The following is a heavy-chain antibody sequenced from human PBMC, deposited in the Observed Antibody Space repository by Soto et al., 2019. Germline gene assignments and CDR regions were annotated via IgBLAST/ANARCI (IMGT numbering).Heavy chain of an antibody. Sequence: SETLSLTCAVSGGSISSGGYSWSWIRQPPGKGLEWIGDIYHSGSTYYNPSLKSRVTISVDRSKKQFSLKLSSVTAADTAVYYCARASGYCNGGSCPGGWFAPSSQGTLVTVSS. J-gene: IGHJ5*02. CDR3: ARASGYCNGGSCPGGWFAP. CDR2: IYHSGST. D-gene: IGHD2-15*01. V-gene: IGHV4-30-2*01. CDR1: GGSISSGGYS.